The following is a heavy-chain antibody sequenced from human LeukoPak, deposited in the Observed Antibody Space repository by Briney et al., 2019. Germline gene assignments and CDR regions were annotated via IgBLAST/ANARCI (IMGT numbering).Heavy chain of an antibody. Sequence: SETLSLTCTVSGGSISSSSYYWGWIRQPPGKGLEWIGSIYYSGSTYYNPSLKSRVTISVDTSKNQFSLKLSSVTAADTAVYYCARHLGYCTNGVCYTARRGHLDYWGQGTLVTVSS. CDR2: IYYSGST. J-gene: IGHJ4*02. V-gene: IGHV4-39*01. D-gene: IGHD2-8*01. CDR3: ARHLGYCTNGVCYTARRGHLDY. CDR1: GGSISSSSYY.